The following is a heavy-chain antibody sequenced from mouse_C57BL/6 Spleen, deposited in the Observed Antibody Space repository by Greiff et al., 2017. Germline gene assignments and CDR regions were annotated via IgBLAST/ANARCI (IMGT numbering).Heavy chain of an antibody. CDR1: GYTFTSYW. V-gene: IGHV1-64*01. CDR3: ASRAFNYGDWYFDV. Sequence: QVQLQQPGAELVKPGASVKLSCKASGYTFTSYWMHWVKQRPGQGLEWIGMIHPNSGSTNYNEKFKSKATLTVDKSSSTAYMQLCSLTSEDSAVYYCASRAFNYGDWYFDVWGTGTTVTVSS. CDR2: IHPNSGST. J-gene: IGHJ1*03. D-gene: IGHD2-4*01.